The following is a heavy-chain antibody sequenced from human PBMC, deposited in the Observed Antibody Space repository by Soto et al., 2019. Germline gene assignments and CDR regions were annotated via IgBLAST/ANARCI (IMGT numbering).Heavy chain of an antibody. Sequence: ASVKVSCKASGGTFSSYAISWVRQAPGQGLEWMGGIIPIFGTANYAQKFQGRVTITADESTSTAYMELSSLRSEDTAVYYCARDIIRLGTYGTPLRFDPWGQGTLVTVSS. J-gene: IGHJ5*02. CDR1: GGTFSSYA. D-gene: IGHD1-1*01. CDR2: IIPIFGTA. CDR3: ARDIIRLGTYGTPLRFDP. V-gene: IGHV1-69*13.